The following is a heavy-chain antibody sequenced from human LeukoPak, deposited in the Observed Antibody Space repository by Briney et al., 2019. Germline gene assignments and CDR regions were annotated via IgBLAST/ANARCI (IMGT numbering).Heavy chain of an antibody. CDR3: ARSIRAVAYNFDY. D-gene: IGHD6-19*01. CDR2: INPNSGGT. Sequence: ASVKVSCKASGYTFVGYYMHWVRQAPGQGLEWMGRINPNSGGTNYAQKFQGRVTMTRDTSISTAYMELSRLRSDDTAVYYCARSIRAVAYNFDYWGQGTLVTVSS. V-gene: IGHV1-2*06. J-gene: IGHJ4*02. CDR1: GYTFVGYY.